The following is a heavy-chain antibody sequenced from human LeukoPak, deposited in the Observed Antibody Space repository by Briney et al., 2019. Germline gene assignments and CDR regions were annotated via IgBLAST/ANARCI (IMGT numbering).Heavy chain of an antibody. CDR3: ATWAFYHSLDV. CDR2: INKDGSAT. D-gene: IGHD1-26*01. CDR1: GFTFDAYA. V-gene: IGHV3-43*02. Sequence: GGSLRLSCEASGFTFDAYAMHWVRQAPGKGLEWVSLINKDGSATYYADSVKGRFTISRDNSKNSLYLQMNSLRSEDTALYYCATWAFYHSLDVWGQGTTVTVSS. J-gene: IGHJ6*02.